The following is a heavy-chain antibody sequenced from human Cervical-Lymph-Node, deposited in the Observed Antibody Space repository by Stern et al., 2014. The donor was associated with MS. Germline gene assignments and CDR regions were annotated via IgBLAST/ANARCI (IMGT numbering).Heavy chain of an antibody. J-gene: IGHJ4*02. V-gene: IGHV1-46*01. CDR1: GHTVTTYS. CDR2: FSPSTNRT. Sequence: VKLVESGAEVKKPGASVRISCKTTGHTVTTYSMHWIRHAPGPGLEWIGFFSPSTNRTTLAQKVQGRVTVTWDTSTSTLYLGLSSLQSDDTAVYYCATPLPFALWGQGTLVTVSS. CDR3: ATPLPFAL.